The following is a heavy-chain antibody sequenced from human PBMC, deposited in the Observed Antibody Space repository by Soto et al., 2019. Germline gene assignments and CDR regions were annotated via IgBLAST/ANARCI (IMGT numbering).Heavy chain of an antibody. J-gene: IGHJ4*02. Sequence: QLPLQESGPGLVKPSETLSLTCTVSGGSISSSSYYWGWIRQPPGKGLEWIGSIYYSGSTYYNPSLKSRVTISVDTSKNQFSLKLSSVTAADTAVYYCASLKWPGGSFDYWGQGTLVTVSS. CDR2: IYYSGST. V-gene: IGHV4-39*01. CDR1: GGSISSSSYY. D-gene: IGHD2-8*01. CDR3: ASLKWPGGSFDY.